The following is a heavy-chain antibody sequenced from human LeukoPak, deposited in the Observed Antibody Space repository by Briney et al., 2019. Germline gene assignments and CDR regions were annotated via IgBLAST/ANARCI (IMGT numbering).Heavy chain of an antibody. J-gene: IGHJ4*02. CDR3: ARGTANYDFWSGYYPHTFDY. Sequence: SETLSLTCTVSGGSISSSSYCWGWIRQPPGKGLEWIGSIYYSGSTYYNPSLKSRVTISVDTSKNQFSLKLSSVTAADTAVYYCARGTANYDFWSGYYPHTFDYWGQGTLVTVSS. CDR1: GGSISSSSYC. CDR2: IYYSGST. D-gene: IGHD3-3*01. V-gene: IGHV4-39*07.